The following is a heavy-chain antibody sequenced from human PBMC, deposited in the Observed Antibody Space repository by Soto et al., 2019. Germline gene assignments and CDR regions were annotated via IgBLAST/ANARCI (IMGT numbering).Heavy chain of an antibody. V-gene: IGHV3-30*19. Sequence: QVQLVESGGGVVQPGRSLRLSCTASGFTFSNYGMHWVRQAPGKGLQWVAVIPHDGTYQYYLDSVKGRFTISSDNSKDTLYLQMNSLRVEDTAVYYCVRDDYNLDNGLDHWGQGTLVTVSS. CDR2: IPHDGTYQ. CDR1: GFTFSNYG. CDR3: VRDDYNLDNGLDH. J-gene: IGHJ4*02. D-gene: IGHD3-16*01.